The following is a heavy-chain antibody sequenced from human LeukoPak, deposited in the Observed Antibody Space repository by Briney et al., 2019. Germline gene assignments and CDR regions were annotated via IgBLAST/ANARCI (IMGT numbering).Heavy chain of an antibody. V-gene: IGHV4-59*01. CDR2: IYYSGST. J-gene: IGHJ4*02. CDR1: GGSISSYY. D-gene: IGHD3-22*01. Sequence: SETLSLTCTVSGGSISSYYWSWIRQPPGKGLEWIGYIYYSGSTNYNPSLKSRVTISVDTSNNQFSLKLNSVTAADTAVYYCARNGPHYYDSSGYLDYWGQGTLVTVSS. CDR3: ARNGPHYYDSSGYLDY.